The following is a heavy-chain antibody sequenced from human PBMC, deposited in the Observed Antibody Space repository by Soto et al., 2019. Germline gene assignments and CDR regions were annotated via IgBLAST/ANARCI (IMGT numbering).Heavy chain of an antibody. CDR2: INHSGST. D-gene: IGHD5-12*01. CDR3: ARGRVEMATIFLDY. V-gene: IGHV4-34*01. CDR1: GGSFVGYY. Sequence: PSETLSLTCAVYGGSFVGYYCICIRHPPGQGLEWIGEINHSGSTNYNPSLKSRVTISVDTSKNQFSLKLSSVTAADTAVYYCARGRVEMATIFLDYWGQGTLVTVSS. J-gene: IGHJ4*02.